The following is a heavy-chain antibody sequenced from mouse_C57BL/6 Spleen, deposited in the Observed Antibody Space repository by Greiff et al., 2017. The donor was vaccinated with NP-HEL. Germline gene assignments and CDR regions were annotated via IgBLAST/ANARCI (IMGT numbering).Heavy chain of an antibody. CDR1: GYTFTTYP. Sequence: QVQLKESGAELVKPGASVKMSCKASGYTFTTYPIEWMKQNHGKSLEWIGNFHPYNDDTKYNEKFKGKATLTVEKSSSTVYLELSRLTSDDSAVYYCARMSSSGYPWFAYWGQGTLVTVSA. CDR2: FHPYNDDT. V-gene: IGHV1-47*01. CDR3: ARMSSSGYPWFAY. J-gene: IGHJ3*01. D-gene: IGHD3-2*02.